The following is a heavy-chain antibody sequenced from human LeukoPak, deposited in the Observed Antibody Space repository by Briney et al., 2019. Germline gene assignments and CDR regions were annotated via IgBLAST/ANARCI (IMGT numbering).Heavy chain of an antibody. CDR1: GYTFTSYG. J-gene: IGHJ4*02. CDR3: ARDEDDGIVGATGGGIDY. Sequence: ASVKVSCKASGYTFTSYGISWVRQAPGQGLEWMGWISAYNGNTNYAQKLQGRVTMTTDTSTSTAYMELRSLRSDDTAVYYCARDEDDGIVGATGGGIDYWGQGTLVTVSS. D-gene: IGHD1-26*01. CDR2: ISAYNGNT. V-gene: IGHV1-18*01.